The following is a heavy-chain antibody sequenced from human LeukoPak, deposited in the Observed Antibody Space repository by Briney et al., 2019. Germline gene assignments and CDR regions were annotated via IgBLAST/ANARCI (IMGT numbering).Heavy chain of an antibody. Sequence: PGGSLRLSCAASGFTFSSYWMSWVRQAPGKGLEWVANIKQDGSEKYYVDSVKGRFTISRDNAKNSLYLQMNSLRAEDTAVYYCARDSTAMVFYYYYYYMDVWGKGTTVTVSS. CDR1: GFTFSSYW. J-gene: IGHJ6*03. D-gene: IGHD5-18*01. CDR3: ARDSTAMVFYYYYYYMDV. CDR2: IKQDGSEK. V-gene: IGHV3-7*01.